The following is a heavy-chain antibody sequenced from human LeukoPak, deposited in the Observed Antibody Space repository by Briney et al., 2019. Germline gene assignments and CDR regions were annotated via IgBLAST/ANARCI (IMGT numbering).Heavy chain of an antibody. V-gene: IGHV3-23*01. CDR3: AKAGYSSWYYFDY. CDR1: GFMFYTFA. D-gene: IGHD6-19*01. CDR2: IGGSGENT. J-gene: IGHJ4*02. Sequence: GGSLRLSCATSGFMFYTFAMSWVRQAPGKDLEWVSGIGGSGENTYCADSVKGRFTVSRDNSKNILFLQMNSLRADDTAVYYCAKAGYSSWYYFDYWGQGTLVTVSS.